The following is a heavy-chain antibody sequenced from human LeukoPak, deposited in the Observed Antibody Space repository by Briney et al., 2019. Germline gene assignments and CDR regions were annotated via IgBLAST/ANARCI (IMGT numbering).Heavy chain of an antibody. CDR2: IRSKANNYAT. Sequence: GGSLRLSCAASGFTFSGSAMHWVRQASGKGLEWVGRIRSKANNYATAYAASVKGRFTISRDDSKNTAYLQMNSLKIEDTAVYYCTRAAMVTGELDYWRQGTLVTVSS. CDR1: GFTFSGSA. V-gene: IGHV3-73*01. D-gene: IGHD5-18*01. J-gene: IGHJ4*02. CDR3: TRAAMVTGELDY.